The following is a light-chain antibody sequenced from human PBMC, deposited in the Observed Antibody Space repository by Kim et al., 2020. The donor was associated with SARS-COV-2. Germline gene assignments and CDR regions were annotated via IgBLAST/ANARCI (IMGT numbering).Light chain of an antibody. CDR1: SSAVGGYTY. V-gene: IGLV2-14*03. Sequence: GRPLPLSRTGTSSAVGGYTYVSWYQQPPGKAPKLMIYGVSNRPSGVSNRFSGSKSGNTASLTISGLQAEDEADYYCSSYTTSTSVVFGGGTKLTVL. J-gene: IGLJ2*01. CDR3: SSYTTSTSVV. CDR2: GVS.